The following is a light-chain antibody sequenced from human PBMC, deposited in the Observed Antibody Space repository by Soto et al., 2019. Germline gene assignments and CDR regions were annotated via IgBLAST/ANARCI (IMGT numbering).Light chain of an antibody. CDR2: DAS. J-gene: IGKJ2*01. V-gene: IGKV1-5*01. CDR3: QQYSSDYP. Sequence: DIQMTQSPSTLSASVGDRVTITCRASQSISNWLAWYQQKPGKAPKLLIYDASTLESGVPSRFRGSGSGTEFTLTINSLQPDDSATYYCQQYSSDYPFGQGTKLEIK. CDR1: QSISNW.